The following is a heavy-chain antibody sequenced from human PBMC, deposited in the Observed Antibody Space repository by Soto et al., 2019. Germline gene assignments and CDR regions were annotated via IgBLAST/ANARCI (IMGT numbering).Heavy chain of an antibody. V-gene: IGHV1-69*01. D-gene: IGHD3-10*01. CDR2: IIPIFGTA. CDR3: ARAWRGGSGSYYLRTYYYYGMDV. Sequence: QVQLVQSGAEVKKPGSSVKVSCKASGGTFSSYAISWVRQAPGQGLEWMGVIIPIFGTADYAQKFQGRVTITADESTSTAYMELSSLRSEDTAVYYCARAWRGGSGSYYLRTYYYYGMDVWGQGTTVTVSS. CDR1: GGTFSSYA. J-gene: IGHJ6*02.